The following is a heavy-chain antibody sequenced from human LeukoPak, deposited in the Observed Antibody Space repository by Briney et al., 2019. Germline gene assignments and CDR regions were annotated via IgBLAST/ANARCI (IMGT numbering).Heavy chain of an antibody. J-gene: IGHJ4*02. D-gene: IGHD2-2*01. CDR3: ARAKYQPGMQYYFDY. CDR1: GFTFSSYS. CDR2: ISSSSSTI. V-gene: IGHV3-48*01. Sequence: GGPLKLSCAASGFTFSSYSMNWVRQAPGKGLEWVSYISSSSSTIYYADSVKGRFTISRDNAKNSLYLQMNSLRAEDTAVYYCARAKYQPGMQYYFDYWGQGTLVTVSS.